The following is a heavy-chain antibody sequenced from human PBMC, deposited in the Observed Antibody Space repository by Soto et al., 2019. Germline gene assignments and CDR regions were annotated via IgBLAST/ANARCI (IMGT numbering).Heavy chain of an antibody. CDR3: ASTVTTFYYCYYMDV. Sequence: QVQLVQSGAEVKKPGSSVKVSCKASGGTFSSYTISWVRQAPGQGLEWMGRIIPILGIANYAQKCQGRVTITADKSTSTAYMELSSLRSEDTAVYYCASTVTTFYYCYYMDVWGKGTTVTVSS. J-gene: IGHJ6*03. V-gene: IGHV1-69*02. CDR2: IIPILGIA. CDR1: GGTFSSYT. D-gene: IGHD4-4*01.